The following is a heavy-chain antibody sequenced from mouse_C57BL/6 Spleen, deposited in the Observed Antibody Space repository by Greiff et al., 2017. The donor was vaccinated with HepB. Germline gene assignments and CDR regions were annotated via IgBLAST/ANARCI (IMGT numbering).Heavy chain of an antibody. D-gene: IGHD1-1*02. V-gene: IGHV14-2*01. CDR3: ARNGGGLDY. CDR2: IDPEAGET. CDR1: GFNIKDYY. J-gene: IGHJ2*01. Sequence: EVQLQQSGAELVKPGASVKLSCTASGFNIKDYYMHWVKQRTEQGLEWIGRIDPEAGETKYAPKFQGQATITADTSSNTAYLQLSHLTAEDTAVYYCARNGGGLDYWGQGTTLTVSA.